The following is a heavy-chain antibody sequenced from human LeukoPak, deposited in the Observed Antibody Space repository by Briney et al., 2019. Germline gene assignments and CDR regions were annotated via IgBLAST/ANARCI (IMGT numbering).Heavy chain of an antibody. CDR3: ARRLRCSGGSCYGSDY. Sequence: GESLKISCKGSGYSFSNYWIDWVRQMPGKGLEWIGIVHPGDSNIKYSPSFQGQVTISADKSISTAYLQWSSLKASDTAMYYCARRLRCSGGSCYGSDYWGQGTLVTVSS. D-gene: IGHD2-15*01. CDR1: GYSFSNYW. CDR2: VHPGDSNI. V-gene: IGHV5-51*01. J-gene: IGHJ4*02.